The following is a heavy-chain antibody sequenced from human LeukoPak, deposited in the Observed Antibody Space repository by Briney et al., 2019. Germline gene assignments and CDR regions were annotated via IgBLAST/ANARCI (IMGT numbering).Heavy chain of an antibody. D-gene: IGHD3-3*01. Sequence: SETLSLTCTVSGGSISSYFWTWIRQPAGKQMEWIGRIYTSGDTNYNPSLKSRVTMSVDTSKNQFSLKLSSVTAADTAVYYCARDNQPYDPFDYWGQGALVTVSS. V-gene: IGHV4-4*07. CDR2: IYTSGDT. CDR1: GGSISSYF. CDR3: ARDNQPYDPFDY. J-gene: IGHJ4*02.